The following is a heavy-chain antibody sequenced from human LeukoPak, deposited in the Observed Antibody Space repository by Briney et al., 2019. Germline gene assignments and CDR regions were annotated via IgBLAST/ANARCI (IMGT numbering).Heavy chain of an antibody. CDR3: ARDQGGSPLFQD. D-gene: IGHD1-26*01. CDR2: ISSSSSYI. Sequence: PGGSLRLSCAASGFTFSSYSMNWVRQAPGKGLEWVSSISSSSSYIYYADSVKGRFTISRDSAKNSLYLQMNSLRAEDTAVYYCARDQGGSPLFQDWGQGTLVTVSS. V-gene: IGHV3-21*01. J-gene: IGHJ1*01. CDR1: GFTFSSYS.